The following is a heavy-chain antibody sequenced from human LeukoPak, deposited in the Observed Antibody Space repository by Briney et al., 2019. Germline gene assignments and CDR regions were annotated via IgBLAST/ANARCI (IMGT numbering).Heavy chain of an antibody. D-gene: IGHD6-19*01. J-gene: IGHJ4*02. CDR3: AKCRIAVAGALGY. CDR1: GFTFSSYW. CDR2: ISGSGDNT. V-gene: IGHV3-23*01. Sequence: GGSLRLSCAASGFTFSSYWMSWVRQAPGKGLEWVSAISGSGDNTYYADSVKGRFTISRDNSKNTLYLQMNSLRAEDTAVYYCAKCRIAVAGALGYWGQGTLVTVSS.